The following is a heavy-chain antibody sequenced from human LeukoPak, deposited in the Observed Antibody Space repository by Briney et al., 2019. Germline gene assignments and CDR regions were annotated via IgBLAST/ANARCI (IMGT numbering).Heavy chain of an antibody. Sequence: SETLSLTCTVSGGSISSSSYYWGWIRQPPGKGLEWIGEINHSGSTNYNPSLKSRVTISVDTSKNQFSLKLSSVTAADTAVYYCARGHLVGDYWGQGTLVTVSS. CDR2: INHSGST. CDR1: GGSISSSSYY. V-gene: IGHV4-39*07. D-gene: IGHD2-15*01. CDR3: ARGHLVGDY. J-gene: IGHJ4*02.